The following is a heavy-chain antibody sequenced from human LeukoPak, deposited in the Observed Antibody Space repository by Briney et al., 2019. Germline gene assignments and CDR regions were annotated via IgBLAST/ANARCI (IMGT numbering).Heavy chain of an antibody. V-gene: IGHV4-30-2*01. CDR2: IYDSGST. CDR3: ARGSRSLGVTTVTRGFDY. CDR1: GGSISGGGYS. J-gene: IGHJ4*02. Sequence: SQTLSLTCAVSGGSISGGGYSWSWIRQPPGKNLEWIGYIYDSGSTYYNPSLKSRVTISIDRSKNQFSLKLSSVTAADTAVYYCARGSRSLGVTTVTRGFDYWGQGTLVTVSS. D-gene: IGHD4-17*01.